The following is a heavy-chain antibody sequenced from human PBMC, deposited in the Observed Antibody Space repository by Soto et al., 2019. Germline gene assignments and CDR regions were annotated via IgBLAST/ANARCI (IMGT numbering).Heavy chain of an antibody. J-gene: IGHJ6*02. CDR2: ISGYNGDT. V-gene: IGHV1-18*01. Sequence: QGLLVQSGAEVKQPGASVKVSCTASGYSFTTYGISWVRQTPGQGLEWMGWISGYNGDTNNAQNFQDRVTMTIDRSTTTADRELRILTSDDTAVYYCAKNGHPPYYYYGMDVWGQGTTVTVS. CDR1: GYSFTTYG. D-gene: IGHD2-8*01. CDR3: AKNGHPPYYYYGMDV.